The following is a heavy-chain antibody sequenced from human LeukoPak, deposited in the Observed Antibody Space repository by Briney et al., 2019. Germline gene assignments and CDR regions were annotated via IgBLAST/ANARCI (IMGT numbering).Heavy chain of an antibody. D-gene: IGHD1-26*01. V-gene: IGHV1-24*01. CDR1: GYILSELS. CDR3: ATGLWEWGVVGPTLNSDS. Sequence: GASVKVSCKVSGYILSELSMYWVRQAPGKGLEWMGGFDPENGETIYAQKFQGRVIMTEDTSRDTAYMELSSLRSEDTAVYYCATGLWEWGVVGPTLNSDSWGQGTLVTVSS. CDR2: FDPENGET. J-gene: IGHJ4*02.